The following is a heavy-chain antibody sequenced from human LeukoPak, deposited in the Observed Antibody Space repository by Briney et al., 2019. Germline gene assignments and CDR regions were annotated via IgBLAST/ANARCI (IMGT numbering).Heavy chain of an antibody. CDR2: IKEDGSEK. Sequence: GGSLRLSCAASGFTFSYSWMTWIRQALGRGLEWVANIKEDGSEKNYVDSVRGRFTISRDNAKNSLYLQMNSQRAEDTAVYYCARDSGWYPVDYWGQGTLVTVSS. CDR1: GFTFSYSW. V-gene: IGHV3-7*01. CDR3: ARDSGWYPVDY. J-gene: IGHJ4*02. D-gene: IGHD6-19*01.